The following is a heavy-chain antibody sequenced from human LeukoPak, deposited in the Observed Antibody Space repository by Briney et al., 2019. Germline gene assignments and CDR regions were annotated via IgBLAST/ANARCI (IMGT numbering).Heavy chain of an antibody. CDR1: GYTFTSYD. CDR2: INPSGGST. D-gene: IGHD6-13*01. J-gene: IGHJ4*02. Sequence: ASVKVSCKASGYTFTSYDINWVRQAPGQGLEWVGIINPSGGSTSYAQKFQGRVTMTRDTSTSTVYMELSSLRSEDTAVYYCARDGYSSSWFDYWGQGTLVTVSS. V-gene: IGHV1-46*01. CDR3: ARDGYSSSWFDY.